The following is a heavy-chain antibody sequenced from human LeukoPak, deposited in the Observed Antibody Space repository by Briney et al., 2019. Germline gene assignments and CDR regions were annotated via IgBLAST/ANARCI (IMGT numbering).Heavy chain of an antibody. Sequence: GGSLRLSCAASGFTFSNYWMSWARQSPGKGLEWVAKIKQDESEIYYVDSVKRRFTIARDNDKNSLYLQMNGLRAEDTAVYYGASGWGPMVVSYWGQGTLVTVSS. J-gene: IGHJ4*02. CDR1: GFTFSNYW. D-gene: IGHD2-8*02. CDR2: IKQDESEI. CDR3: ASGWGPMVVSY. V-gene: IGHV3-7*01.